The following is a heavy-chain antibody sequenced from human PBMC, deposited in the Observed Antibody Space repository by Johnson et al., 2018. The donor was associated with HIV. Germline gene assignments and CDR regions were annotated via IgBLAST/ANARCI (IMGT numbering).Heavy chain of an antibody. CDR3: ATLGSSCYAFDI. V-gene: IGHV3-11*04. J-gene: IGHJ3*02. CDR1: GFTVSSNY. Sequence: VQLVESGGGLIQPGGSLRLSCAASGFTVSSNYMSWVRQAPGKGLEWVSYISSSGTTIYYADSVKGRFTISRDNAKNSLYLQMNSLRAEDTAGYYCATLGSSCYAFDIWGQGTMVTVSS. CDR2: ISSSGTTI. D-gene: IGHD6-13*01.